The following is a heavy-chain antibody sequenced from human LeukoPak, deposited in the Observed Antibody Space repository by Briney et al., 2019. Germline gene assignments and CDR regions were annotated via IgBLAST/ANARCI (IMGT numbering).Heavy chain of an antibody. CDR2: IKSKTDGGTT. CDR1: GFTFSNAW. Sequence: GGSLRLSCAASGFTFSNAWMSWVRQAPAKGLEWGGRIKSKTDGGTTDYAAPVKGRFTISRDDSKNTLYLQMNSLKTEDTAVYYCTGGVMGGIAAPGDYYYYAMDVWGQGTTVTVSS. CDR3: TGGVMGGIAAPGDYYYYAMDV. V-gene: IGHV3-15*01. J-gene: IGHJ6*02. D-gene: IGHD6-13*01.